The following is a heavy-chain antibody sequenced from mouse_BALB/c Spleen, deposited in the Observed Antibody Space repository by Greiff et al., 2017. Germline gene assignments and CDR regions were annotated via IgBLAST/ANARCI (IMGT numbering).Heavy chain of an antibody. D-gene: IGHD3-1*01. Sequence: QVQLQQSGAELMKPGASVKISCKATGYTFSSYWIEWVKQRPGHGLEWIGEILPGSGSTNYNEKFKGKATFTADTSSNTAYMQLSSLTSEDSAVYYCARSGNARTLFAYWGQGTLVTVSA. CDR2: ILPGSGST. CDR1: GYTFSSYW. CDR3: ARSGNARTLFAY. V-gene: IGHV1-9*01. J-gene: IGHJ3*01.